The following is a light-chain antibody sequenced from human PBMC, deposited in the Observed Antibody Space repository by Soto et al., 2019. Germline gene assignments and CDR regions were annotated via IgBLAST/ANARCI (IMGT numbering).Light chain of an antibody. CDR1: TSDVGSYDY. V-gene: IGLV2-11*01. J-gene: IGLJ1*01. Sequence: QSALTQPRLVSGSPGQSVAISCTGTTSDVGSYDYVSWYQQHPGKAPELIIFDVTKRPSGVPDRFSGSKSGNTASLTISGLQAEDEADYFCCSYAGDFYVFGSATKVT. CDR2: DVT. CDR3: CSYAGDFYV.